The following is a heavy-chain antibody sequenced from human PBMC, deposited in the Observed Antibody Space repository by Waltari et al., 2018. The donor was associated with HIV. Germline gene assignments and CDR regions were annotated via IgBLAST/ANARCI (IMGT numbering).Heavy chain of an antibody. D-gene: IGHD6-19*01. Sequence: EVQLVESGGGLVQPGGSLRLSCADSGFTFSSYWMNWVRQAPGKGLGWVSRINRDGTSTSDADSVKGRFTISRDNAKNTLYLQMNSLRVEDTAVYYCVREHSSGWYWAVDYWGQGTLVTVSS. CDR1: GFTFSSYW. CDR2: INRDGTST. V-gene: IGHV3-74*01. CDR3: VREHSSGWYWAVDY. J-gene: IGHJ4*02.